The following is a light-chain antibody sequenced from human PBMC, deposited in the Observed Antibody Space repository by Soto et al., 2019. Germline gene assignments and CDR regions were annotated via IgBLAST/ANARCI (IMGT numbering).Light chain of an antibody. V-gene: IGLV1-44*01. CDR1: NSTIGSNT. Sequence: QSVLTQPPSASGTPGQGCTISCSGSNSTIGSNTVNWYQQLPGTAPKALIHTNNQRPSGVPDRFSGSKSGTSASLAISGLQSEDEAHYYCAAWDDSLNALVFGGGTKVTVL. CDR3: AAWDDSLNALV. CDR2: TNN. J-gene: IGLJ2*01.